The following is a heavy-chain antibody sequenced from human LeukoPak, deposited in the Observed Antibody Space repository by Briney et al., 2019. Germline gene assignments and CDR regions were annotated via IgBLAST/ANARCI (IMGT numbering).Heavy chain of an antibody. CDR1: GFTFSSYS. Sequence: GGSLRLSCAASGFTFSSYSMNWVRQAPGKGLEWVSSISSSSSYIYYADSVKGRFTISRDNAKNSLYLQMNSLSAEDTAVYYCARDSPYIVVVPAAISSAFDIWGQGTMVTVSS. CDR2: ISSSSSYI. V-gene: IGHV3-21*01. CDR3: ARDSPYIVVVPAAISSAFDI. J-gene: IGHJ3*02. D-gene: IGHD2-2*01.